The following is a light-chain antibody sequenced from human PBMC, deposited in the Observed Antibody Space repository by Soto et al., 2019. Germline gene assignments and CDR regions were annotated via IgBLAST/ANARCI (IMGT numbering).Light chain of an antibody. CDR3: QQFVRSLWT. CDR1: QSISSK. V-gene: IGKV3-20*01. J-gene: IGKJ1*01. CDR2: GAS. Sequence: IVMTQSPSTLSVSPGERATLSCRASQSISSKLAWYQQKPGQAPRLLIYGASSRATGIPDRFSGSGSGTDFTLTISRLEPEDFAVYYCQQFVRSLWTFGQGTKVDIK.